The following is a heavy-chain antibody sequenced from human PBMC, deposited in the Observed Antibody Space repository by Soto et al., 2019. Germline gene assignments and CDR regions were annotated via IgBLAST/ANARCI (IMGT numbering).Heavy chain of an antibody. CDR1: GGSITSGAYS. J-gene: IGHJ4*02. Sequence: PSETLSLTCAVSGGSITSGAYSWSWIRQPPGKVLEWLGYISQSGATYYNPSLERRVTISMDTSKNAFSLSLSSVTADDTAVYYCARGIWNIEEMIYGFYSHWGQGTLVTVSS. CDR2: ISQSGAT. CDR3: ARGIWNIEEMIYGFYSH. D-gene: IGHD2-15*01. V-gene: IGHV4-30-2*01.